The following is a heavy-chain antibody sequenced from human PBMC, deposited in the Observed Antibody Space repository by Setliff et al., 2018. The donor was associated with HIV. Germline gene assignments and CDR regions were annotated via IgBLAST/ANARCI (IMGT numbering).Heavy chain of an antibody. CDR1: GFTVSSNY. V-gene: IGHV3-53*01. Sequence: GGSLRLSCAASGFTVSSNYMSWVRQAPGKGLEWVSVIYSGGRTYYAGSVKGRFTISRDNSKNTLYLQMNSLRAEDTAVYYCARVEGGYSYGFDYWGQGTLVTVSS. CDR3: ARVEGGYSYGFDY. D-gene: IGHD5-18*01. J-gene: IGHJ4*02. CDR2: IYSGGRT.